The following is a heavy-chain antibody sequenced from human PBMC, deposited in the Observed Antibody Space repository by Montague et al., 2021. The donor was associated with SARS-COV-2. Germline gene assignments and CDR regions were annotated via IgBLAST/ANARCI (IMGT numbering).Heavy chain of an antibody. CDR2: IYYSGST. V-gene: IGHV4-31*03. CDR3: ARARYSDTSGYLTFDY. J-gene: IGHJ4*02. CDR1: GGSISSGGFY. D-gene: IGHD3-22*01. Sequence: TLSLTCTVSGGSISSGGFYWSWIRQHPGKGLEWIGYIYYSGSTFYSPSLQSRVVISLDTSKNQFSLRLASLTAADTAVYFCARARYSDTSGYLTFDYWGQGTLVTVSS.